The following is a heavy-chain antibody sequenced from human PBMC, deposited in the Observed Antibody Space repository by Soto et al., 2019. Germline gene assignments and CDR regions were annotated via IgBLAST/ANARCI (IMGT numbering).Heavy chain of an antibody. CDR1: GYTFTGYY. CDR3: ARDQDCSSTSCYGRKTGYYYGMDV. Sequence: QVQLVQSGAEVKKPGASVKVSCKASGYTFTGYYMHWVRQAPGQGLEWMGWINPNSGGTNYAQKFQGWVTMTRDTSISTAYMELSRLRSDDTAVYYCARDQDCSSTSCYGRKTGYYYGMDVWGQGTTVTVSS. J-gene: IGHJ6*02. CDR2: INPNSGGT. D-gene: IGHD2-2*01. V-gene: IGHV1-2*04.